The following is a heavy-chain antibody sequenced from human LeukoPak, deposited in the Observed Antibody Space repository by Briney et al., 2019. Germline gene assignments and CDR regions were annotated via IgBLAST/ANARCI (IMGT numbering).Heavy chain of an antibody. Sequence: SETLSLTCTVSGDSINNYYWSWIRQPAGKGLEWIGRIYSTGTTNYNPSLKSRVTMSVDTSKNQFSLKLSSVTAADTAVYYCAKGRYGTFNWFDPWGQGTLVTVSS. J-gene: IGHJ5*02. CDR2: IYSTGTT. CDR3: AKGRYGTFNWFDP. D-gene: IGHD2/OR15-2a*01. V-gene: IGHV4-4*07. CDR1: GDSINNYY.